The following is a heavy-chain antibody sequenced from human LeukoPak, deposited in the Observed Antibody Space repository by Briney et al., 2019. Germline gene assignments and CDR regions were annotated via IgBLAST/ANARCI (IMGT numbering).Heavy chain of an antibody. CDR1: GGSFSGYY. V-gene: IGHV4-34*01. J-gene: IGHJ4*02. D-gene: IGHD6-6*01. CDR3: ARGSSIFDY. CDR2: INHSGST. Sequence: PSETLSLTCAVYGGSFSGYYWSWIRQPPGKGLEWIGEINHSGSTNYNPSLKSRVTISVDTSKNQFSLKLSSVTAADTAVYYCARGSSIFDYWGRGTLVTVSS.